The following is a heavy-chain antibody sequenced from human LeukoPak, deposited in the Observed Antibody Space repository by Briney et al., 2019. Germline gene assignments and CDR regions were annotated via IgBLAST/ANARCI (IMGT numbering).Heavy chain of an antibody. CDR3: ARDYDFWSGYYMVPGGYYYYGMDV. D-gene: IGHD3-3*01. Sequence: GRSLRLSCAASGFTFDDYAMHWVRQAPGKGLEWVSGISSSSSTIYYADSVKGRFTISRDNAKNSLYLQMNSLRAEDTAVYYCARDYDFWSGYYMVPGGYYYYGMDVWGQGTTVTVSS. V-gene: IGHV3-9*01. CDR2: ISSSSSTI. CDR1: GFTFDDYA. J-gene: IGHJ6*02.